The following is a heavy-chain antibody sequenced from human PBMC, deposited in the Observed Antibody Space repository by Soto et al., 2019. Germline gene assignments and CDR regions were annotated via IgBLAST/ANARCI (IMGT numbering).Heavy chain of an antibody. V-gene: IGHV4-61*01. J-gene: IGHJ6*02. CDR2: IHYSGST. D-gene: IGHD2-15*01. Sequence: SETLSLTCTVSGGSVSSGSYYWSWIRQPLGKGLARSGYIHYSGSTNYNPSLKSRVTISVDTSKSQFSLKLSSVTAADTAVYYCARDRGDCSGGSCYIEYYYYYGMDVWGQGTTVTVS. CDR3: ARDRGDCSGGSCYIEYYYYYGMDV. CDR1: GGSVSSGSYY.